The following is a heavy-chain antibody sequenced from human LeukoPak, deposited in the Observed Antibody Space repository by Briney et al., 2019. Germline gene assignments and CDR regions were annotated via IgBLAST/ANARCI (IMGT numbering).Heavy chain of an antibody. CDR3: ARDGKYYYDSSGYYYEFGPPWYFDL. Sequence: GASVKVSCKASGGIFSSYAISWVRQAPGQGLEWMGGIIPIFGTANYAQKFQGRVTITADESTSAAYMELSSLRSEDTAVYYCARDGKYYYDSSGYYYEFGPPWYFDLWGRGTLVTVSS. CDR2: IIPIFGTA. CDR1: GGIFSSYA. V-gene: IGHV1-69*13. D-gene: IGHD3-22*01. J-gene: IGHJ2*01.